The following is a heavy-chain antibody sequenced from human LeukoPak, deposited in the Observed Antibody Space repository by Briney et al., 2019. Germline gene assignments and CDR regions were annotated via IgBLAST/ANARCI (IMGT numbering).Heavy chain of an antibody. V-gene: IGHV3-15*01. J-gene: IGHJ4*02. Sequence: PGGSLRLSCGASGVTFSNAWMSWVRQAPGKGLEWVGRIKSKADGGTTDYAAPVKGGFTISRDDSKNTLYMQLNSLRTEDTAVYYCTIDGGTTDFAYWGQGTLVTVSS. CDR3: TIDGGTTDFAY. CDR1: GVTFSNAW. D-gene: IGHD1-1*01. CDR2: IKSKADGGTT.